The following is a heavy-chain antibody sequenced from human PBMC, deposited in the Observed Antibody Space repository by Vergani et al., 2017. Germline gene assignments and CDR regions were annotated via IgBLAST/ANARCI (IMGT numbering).Heavy chain of an antibody. CDR1: GFTFSSYG. J-gene: IGHJ4*02. V-gene: IGHV3-33*01. D-gene: IGHD3-10*01. Sequence: QVQLVESGGGVVQPGRSLRLSCAASGFTFSSYGMHWVRQAPGKGLEWVAVIWYDGSNKYYADSVKGRFTISRDNSKNTLYLHMNSLRAEDTAVYYCARDRDYYGSGASDYWGQGTLVTVSS. CDR2: IWYDGSNK. CDR3: ARDRDYYGSGASDY.